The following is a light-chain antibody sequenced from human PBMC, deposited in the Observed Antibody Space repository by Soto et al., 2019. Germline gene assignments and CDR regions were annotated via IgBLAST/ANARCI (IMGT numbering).Light chain of an antibody. CDR2: EAS. CDR1: SGDVGSYNL. J-gene: IGLJ1*01. V-gene: IGLV2-23*01. Sequence: QSALTQPASVSGSPRQSITTSCTGTSGDVGSYNLISWYQQHPGQAPKLLIFEASKRPSGVSNRFSGSKSGSTASLTISGLQAEDEADYYCCSNAAGSTYVFGSGTKVTVL. CDR3: CSNAAGSTYV.